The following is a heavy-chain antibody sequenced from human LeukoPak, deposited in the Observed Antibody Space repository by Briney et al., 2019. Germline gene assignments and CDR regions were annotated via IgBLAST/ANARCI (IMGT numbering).Heavy chain of an antibody. J-gene: IGHJ4*02. CDR3: ARGKPPIVVVTAPPDY. CDR2: ISYDGSNK. CDR1: GFTFSSYA. Sequence: QSGGSLRLSCAASGFTFSSYAMTWVRQAPGKGLEWVALISYDGSNKHYADSVKGRFTVSRDNSKNTLYLQMNSLRAEDTAVYYCARGKPPIVVVTAPPDYWGQGTLVTVSS. D-gene: IGHD2-21*02. V-gene: IGHV3-30-3*01.